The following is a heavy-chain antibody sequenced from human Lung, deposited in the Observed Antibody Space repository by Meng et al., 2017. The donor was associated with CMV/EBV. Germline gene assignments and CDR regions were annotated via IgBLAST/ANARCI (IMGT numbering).Heavy chain of an antibody. D-gene: IGHD3-22*01. V-gene: IGHV4-34*01. J-gene: IGHJ4*02. CDR1: GGSFSGYD. CDR3: ARGSTSVTMIVVVITAASLAYDS. CDR2: INHRGST. Sequence: SQTLSLTXAVYGGSFSGYDWSWIRQSPGKGLEWIGEINHRGSTNYNPSLKSRLTISVDTSKNQFSLKLNSVTAADTAVYYCARGSTSVTMIVVVITAASLAYDSWGQGTXVTVSS.